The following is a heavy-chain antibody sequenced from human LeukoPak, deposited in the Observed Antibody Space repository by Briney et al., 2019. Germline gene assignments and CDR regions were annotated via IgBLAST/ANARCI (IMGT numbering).Heavy chain of an antibody. CDR1: GFTFSSYG. CDR2: IRYDGSNK. CDR3: VYGDFVRTVNYFDY. Sequence: GGSLRLSCAASGFTFSSYGMHWVRQAPGKGLEWVAFIRYDGSNKYYADSVKGRFTISRDNSKNSLFLQMTSLRAEDTALYYCVYGDFVRTVNYFDYWGQGTLVTVSS. V-gene: IGHV3-30*02. D-gene: IGHD4-17*01. J-gene: IGHJ4*02.